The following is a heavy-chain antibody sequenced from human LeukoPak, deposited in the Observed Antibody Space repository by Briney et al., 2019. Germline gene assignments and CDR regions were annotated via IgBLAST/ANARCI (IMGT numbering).Heavy chain of an antibody. J-gene: IGHJ6*02. V-gene: IGHV4-59*08. Sequence: SETLSLTCTVSGGSISRYYWSWSRQPPGKGLECIGYIYNSGSTNYNPSLKSRVTISVDTSKNQFSLKVSSVTAADTAVYYCARRFDPWGAGMDVWGQGTTVTVSS. CDR3: ARRFDPWGAGMDV. CDR2: IYNSGST. D-gene: IGHD7-27*01. CDR1: GGSISRYY.